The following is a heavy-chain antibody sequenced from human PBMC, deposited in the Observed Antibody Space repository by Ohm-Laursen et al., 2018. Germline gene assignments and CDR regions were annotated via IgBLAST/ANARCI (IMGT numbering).Heavy chain of an antibody. V-gene: IGHV3-30*18. J-gene: IGHJ3*02. Sequence: RSLRLSCTASGFTFRSYWVGWVRQAPGKGLEWVAVISYDGSNKYYADSVKGRFTISRDNSKNTLYLQMNSLRAEDTAVYYCAKDAADAWLDDAFDIWGQGTMVTVSS. CDR2: ISYDGSNK. CDR1: GFTFRSYW. D-gene: IGHD5-12*01. CDR3: AKDAADAWLDDAFDI.